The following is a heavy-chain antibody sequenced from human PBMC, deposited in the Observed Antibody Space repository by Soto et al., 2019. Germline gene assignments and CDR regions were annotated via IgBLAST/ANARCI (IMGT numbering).Heavy chain of an antibody. J-gene: IGHJ5*01. D-gene: IGHD2-2*01. CDR3: ARPYCSSNSCHNWFDS. CDR1: GYIFTDYD. Sequence: ASVKVSCKASGYIFTDYDINWVRQAPGQGPELMGWINPSSGDTNYAQKFQGRVTMTTDTSISTVYMELSRLRYEDTAVYYCARPYCSSNSCHNWFDSWGQGTLVTVSS. CDR2: INPSSGDT. V-gene: IGHV1-2*02.